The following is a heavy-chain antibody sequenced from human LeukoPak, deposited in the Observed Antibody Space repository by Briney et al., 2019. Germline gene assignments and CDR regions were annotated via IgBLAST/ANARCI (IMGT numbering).Heavy chain of an antibody. CDR1: GDSVSRNSAA. CDR3: ASEIVRGSVNYDF. J-gene: IGHJ4*02. Sequence: SQTLSLTCAISGDSVSRNSAAWNWIRQSPSRGLEWLGRTYYRSKWYNDYAVSVKSRITINSDTSKNQFSLQLNSVTPEDTAVYYCASEIVRGSVNYDFWGQGTLVTASS. V-gene: IGHV6-1*01. CDR2: TYYRSKWYN. D-gene: IGHD3-16*01.